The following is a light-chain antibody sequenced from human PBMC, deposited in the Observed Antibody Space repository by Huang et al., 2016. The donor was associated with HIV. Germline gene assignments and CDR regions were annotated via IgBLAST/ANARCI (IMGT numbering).Light chain of an antibody. CDR1: QSISNH. J-gene: IGKJ4*01. CDR3: QQHHSWLT. CDR2: DAS. V-gene: IGKV3-11*01. Sequence: IVLTQSPAPLSWYLGERVTLSCRASQSISNHLAWYQQRPGQAPRLLIYDASNRVAGVPARFSGSGSGTDFTLTISSLEPEDFALYYCQQHHSWLTFGGGTKLEVK.